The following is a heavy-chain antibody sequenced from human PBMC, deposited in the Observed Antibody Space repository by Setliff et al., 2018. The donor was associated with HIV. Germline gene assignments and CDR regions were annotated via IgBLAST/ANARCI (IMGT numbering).Heavy chain of an antibody. CDR1: GFTLSDHY. V-gene: IGHV3-21*03. J-gene: IGHJ2*01. CDR2: ITTSSSYM. CDR3: TRDSGTESGSPWWYFAL. Sequence: GGSLRLSCAASGFTLSDHYMDWVRQAPGKGLEWVSSITTSSSYMYYTDSVKGRFTISRDNAKNSLYLQMNSLNTEDTAMYYCTRDSGTESGSPWWYFALWGRGTLVTVSS. D-gene: IGHD1-26*01.